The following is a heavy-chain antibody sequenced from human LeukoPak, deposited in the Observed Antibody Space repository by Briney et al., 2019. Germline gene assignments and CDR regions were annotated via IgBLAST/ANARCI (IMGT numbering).Heavy chain of an antibody. CDR3: ARDYGGHGEYFDY. CDR2: ISASSTTI. J-gene: IGHJ4*02. CDR1: GFTFSNYN. V-gene: IGHV3-48*02. D-gene: IGHD4-23*01. Sequence: GGSLRLSCAASGFTFSNYNVNWVRQAPGKGLEWVSYISASSTTIYYADSVKGRFTTSRDNAKNSVYLQVNSLRDEDTAVYYCARDYGGHGEYFDYWGQGTLVTVSS.